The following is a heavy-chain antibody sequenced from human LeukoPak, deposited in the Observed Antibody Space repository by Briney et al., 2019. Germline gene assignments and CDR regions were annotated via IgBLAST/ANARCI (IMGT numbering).Heavy chain of an antibody. Sequence: SETLSLTCTVSGASITTYYWSWIRQPPGEGLEWIGYITYSGSTNYNPSLKSRVAISIDTSKNQFSLKLTSVTAADTALYYCARGGGISSSPLDFDYWGQGTLVTVSS. CDR3: ARGGGISSSPLDFDY. J-gene: IGHJ4*02. D-gene: IGHD6-6*01. V-gene: IGHV4-59*01. CDR2: ITYSGST. CDR1: GASITTYY.